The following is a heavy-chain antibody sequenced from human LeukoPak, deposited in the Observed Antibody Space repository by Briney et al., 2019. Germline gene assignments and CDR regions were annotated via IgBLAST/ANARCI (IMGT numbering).Heavy chain of an antibody. CDR1: GFTFSSYA. CDR3: AKDRSYGDYLHSYYYYMDV. CDR2: ISGSGGST. J-gene: IGHJ6*03. V-gene: IGHV3-23*01. Sequence: GGSLRLSCAASGFTFSSYAMSWVRQAPGKGLEWVSAISGSGGSTYYADSVKGRFTISRDNSKNTLYLQMNSLSAEDTAVYYCAKDRSYGDYLHSYYYYMDVWGKGTTVTISS. D-gene: IGHD4-17*01.